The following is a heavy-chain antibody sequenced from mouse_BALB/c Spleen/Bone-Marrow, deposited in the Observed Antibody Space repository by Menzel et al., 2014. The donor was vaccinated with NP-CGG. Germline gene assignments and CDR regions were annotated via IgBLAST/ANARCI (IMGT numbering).Heavy chain of an antibody. Sequence: QVQLQQSDAELVKPGASVKISCKASGYTFTDHAIHWVKRKPEQGLEWIGYISPGNGDIKYNEKFKGKATLTADKSSSTAYMQLNSLTSEDAAVYFCKSNNYGNSRGFVYWGQGTLVTVSA. CDR1: GYTFTDHA. J-gene: IGHJ3*01. D-gene: IGHD1-1*01. V-gene: IGHV1S53*02. CDR2: ISPGNGDI. CDR3: KSNNYGNSRGFVY.